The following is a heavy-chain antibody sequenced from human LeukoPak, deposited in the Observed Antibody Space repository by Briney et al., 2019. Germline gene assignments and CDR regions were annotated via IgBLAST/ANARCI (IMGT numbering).Heavy chain of an antibody. D-gene: IGHD3-22*01. CDR1: GGSFSSYY. Sequence: SETLSLTCTVSGGSFSSYYWSWIRQPAGKGLEGIGRIYTSGSTNYNPSLRSRVTMSVDTSKTQFSLMLTSVTAADTAVYYCARATHYYDIIAYLYYFDYWGQGTLVTVSS. J-gene: IGHJ4*02. V-gene: IGHV4-4*07. CDR2: IYTSGST. CDR3: ARATHYYDIIAYLYYFDY.